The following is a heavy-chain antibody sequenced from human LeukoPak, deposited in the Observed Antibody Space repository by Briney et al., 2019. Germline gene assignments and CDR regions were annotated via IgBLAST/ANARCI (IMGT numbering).Heavy chain of an antibody. V-gene: IGHV3-74*01. CDR2: INSDGSTT. D-gene: IGHD5-12*01. CDR1: GFSVSTNY. Sequence: PGGSLRLSCAASGFSVSTNYMTWVRQAPGKGLEWVSRINSDGSTTIYADSVKGRFTISRDSAKNTLSLQMNSLRAEDTAVYYCARVRANALDIWGQGTVVTVSS. CDR3: ARVRANALDI. J-gene: IGHJ3*02.